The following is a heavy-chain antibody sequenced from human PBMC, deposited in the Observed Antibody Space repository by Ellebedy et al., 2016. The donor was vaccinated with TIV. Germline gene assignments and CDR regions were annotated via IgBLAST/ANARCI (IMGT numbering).Heavy chain of an antibody. CDR2: ISGSGEST. CDR1: GYAFSTSP. J-gene: IGHJ4*02. Sequence: PGGSLRLSCAPSGYAFSTSPMTWVRQAPGQGLQWLSTISGSGESTYYADSVKGRFTISRDNSRDTLYLQMDNLRAGDTAVYYCAKGEESLDYWGQGILVTVSS. V-gene: IGHV3-23*01. CDR3: AKGEESLDY.